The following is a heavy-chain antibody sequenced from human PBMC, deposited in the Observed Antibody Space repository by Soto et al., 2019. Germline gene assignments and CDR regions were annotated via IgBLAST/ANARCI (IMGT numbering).Heavy chain of an antibody. Sequence: LSLTCGVSGGSVISSSWWTWLRQSPGKGLEWIGEIYHAGSPNYNPSFQSRVIISLDKSKNNFSLRLTSVTAADAAIYYCARGSSFRGDFDIWGQGTTVTVSS. J-gene: IGHJ3*02. CDR1: GGSVISSSW. CDR3: ARGSSFRGDFDI. V-gene: IGHV4-4*02. D-gene: IGHD2-21*01. CDR2: IYHAGSP.